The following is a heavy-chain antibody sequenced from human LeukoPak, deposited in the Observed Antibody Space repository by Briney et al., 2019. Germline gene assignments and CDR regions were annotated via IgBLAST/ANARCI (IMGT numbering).Heavy chain of an antibody. V-gene: IGHV4-30-4*01. Sequence: SQTLSLTCTVSGGSISSGDCYWSWIRQPPGKGLEWIGYIYYSGSTYYNPSLKSRVTISVDTSKNQFSLKLSSVTAADTAVYYCARVDAAAGTFDYWGQGTLVTVSS. CDR2: IYYSGST. CDR3: ARVDAAAGTFDY. D-gene: IGHD6-13*01. J-gene: IGHJ4*02. CDR1: GGSISSGDCY.